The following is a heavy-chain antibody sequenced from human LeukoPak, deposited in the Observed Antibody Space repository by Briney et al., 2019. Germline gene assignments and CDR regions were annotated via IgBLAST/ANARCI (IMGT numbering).Heavy chain of an antibody. J-gene: IGHJ4*02. CDR3: ARGVGQWLVLSY. D-gene: IGHD6-19*01. Sequence: AASVKVSCKASGYTFTGYYMHWVRQAPGQGLEWMGWINPNSGGTNYAQKLQGRVTMTRDTSISTAHMELSRLRSDDTAVYYCARGVGQWLVLSYWGQGTLVTVSS. CDR1: GYTFTGYY. CDR2: INPNSGGT. V-gene: IGHV1-2*02.